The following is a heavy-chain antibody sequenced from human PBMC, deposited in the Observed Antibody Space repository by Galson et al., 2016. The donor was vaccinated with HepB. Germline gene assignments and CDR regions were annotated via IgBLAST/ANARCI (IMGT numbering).Heavy chain of an antibody. CDR1: GGSLSGGGYY. Sequence: TLSLTCTVSGGSLSGGGYYWSWIRQSPGRGLEWIGYIYDNGNTDYKSSLERRVTMSVDTSKNQFSLKLSSVTAADTALYYCARGPTRTDAFDVWGQGTMVTVSS. D-gene: IGHD4-11*01. CDR2: IYDNGNT. CDR3: ARGPTRTDAFDV. J-gene: IGHJ3*01. V-gene: IGHV4-31*03.